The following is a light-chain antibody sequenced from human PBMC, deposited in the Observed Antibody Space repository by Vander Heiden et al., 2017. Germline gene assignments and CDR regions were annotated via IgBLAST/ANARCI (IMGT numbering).Light chain of an antibody. CDR2: DAS. CDR3: QQRNSWPRT. Sequence: IVLTQSPATLSLSPRERATLSCRASQSISADLAWYQQKPGQAPRLLIYDASNRATGIPARFSGSGSGTDFTLTISNLEPEDFAVYYCQQRNSWPRTFGQGTKVEI. J-gene: IGKJ2*01. CDR1: QSISAD. V-gene: IGKV3-11*01.